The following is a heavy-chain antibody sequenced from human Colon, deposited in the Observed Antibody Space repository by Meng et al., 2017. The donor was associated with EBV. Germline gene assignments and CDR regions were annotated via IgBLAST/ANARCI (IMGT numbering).Heavy chain of an antibody. V-gene: IGHV4-30-4*01. J-gene: IGHJ4*02. CDR1: GRSMSSGNYH. D-gene: IGHD2-21*01. CDR3: ASFDHIPRRNYFDY. CDR2: IHHSGSA. Sequence: VHRQVSVPGLVEPSQTRSLTCAVSGRSMSSGNYHRSWIRQPPGKGLEWIGYIHHSGSAYYNPSLKSRVSISVDTSKSQFSLNLSSMTAADTAVYYCASFDHIPRRNYFDYWGQGTLVTVSS.